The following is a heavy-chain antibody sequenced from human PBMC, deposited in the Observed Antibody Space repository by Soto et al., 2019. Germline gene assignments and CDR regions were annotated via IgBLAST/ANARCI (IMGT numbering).Heavy chain of an antibody. CDR1: GSTFPAYS. Sequence: QVQLVHSEAEVKKPGASVKVSCKASGSTFPAYSMHCVRQAPGQGLEWVGWINPTSGDTIYAQKFHGSVTLTRDTSSGTAYRELYILTSDDTAVYYCAREASAVSSLYYWGHGNLVTVAS. J-gene: IGHJ4*01. V-gene: IGHV1-2*02. D-gene: IGHD6-19*01. CDR2: INPTSGDT. CDR3: AREASAVSSLYY.